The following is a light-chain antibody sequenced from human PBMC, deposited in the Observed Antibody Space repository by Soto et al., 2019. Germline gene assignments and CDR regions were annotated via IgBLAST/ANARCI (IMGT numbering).Light chain of an antibody. Sequence: DIEMTQSPSTLSASVGDRVTITCRASQSISTWLAWYQQKPGKAPKLLIYKASTLEGEVPSRFSRSVSGTKFNITISSLQPDDFATYCCQQYNTYPLTFGGGTTVEIK. CDR2: KAS. J-gene: IGKJ4*01. CDR1: QSISTW. V-gene: IGKV1-5*03. CDR3: QQYNTYPLT.